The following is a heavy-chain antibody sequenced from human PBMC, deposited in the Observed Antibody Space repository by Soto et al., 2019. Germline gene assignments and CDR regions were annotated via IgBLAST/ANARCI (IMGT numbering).Heavy chain of an antibody. J-gene: IGHJ2*01. D-gene: IGHD1-7*01. CDR1: GGSISSGGYY. V-gene: IGHV4-31*03. Sequence: SEALSLTCTVSGGSISSGGYYWSWIRQHPGKGLEWIGYIYYSGSTYYNPSLKSRVTISVDTSKNQFSLKLSSVTAADTAVYYCARLSFITGTQYFDLWGRGTLVTVSS. CDR3: ARLSFITGTQYFDL. CDR2: IYYSGST.